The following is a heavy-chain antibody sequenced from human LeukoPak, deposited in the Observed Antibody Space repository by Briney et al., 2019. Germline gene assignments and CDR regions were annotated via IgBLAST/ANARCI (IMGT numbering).Heavy chain of an antibody. V-gene: IGHV3-23*01. CDR1: GFTFSSYA. CDR3: AREANAFDV. Sequence: GGSLRLSCAASGFTFSSYAMSWVRQAPGKGLEWVSAISASGATTSYAGSVKGRFTISRDNSRSTLSLQMNSLRTEDTAVYYCAREANAFDVWGQGTVVTVSS. J-gene: IGHJ3*01. CDR2: ISASGATT.